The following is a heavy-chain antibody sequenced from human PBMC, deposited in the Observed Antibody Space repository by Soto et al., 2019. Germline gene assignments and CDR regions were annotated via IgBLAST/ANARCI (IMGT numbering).Heavy chain of an antibody. J-gene: IGHJ4*02. CDR2: IGTAGDT. CDR3: ARAEIGGSYDY. Sequence: GSLRLSCAASGFTFSSYDMHWVRQATGKGLEWVSAIGTAGDTYYPGSVKGRFTISRENAKNSLYLQMNSLRAGDTAVYYCARAEIGGSYDYWGQGTLVTVSS. V-gene: IGHV3-13*01. CDR1: GFTFSSYD. D-gene: IGHD1-26*01.